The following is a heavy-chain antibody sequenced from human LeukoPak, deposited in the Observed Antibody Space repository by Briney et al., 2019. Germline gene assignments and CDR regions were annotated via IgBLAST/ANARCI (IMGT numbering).Heavy chain of an antibody. CDR3: ARHYDFWSSYQSDAFDI. CDR1: GGSISSYY. CDR2: IYTSGST. D-gene: IGHD3-3*01. Sequence: SETLSLTCTVSGGSISSYYWSWIRQPAGKGLEWIGRIYTSGSTNYNPSLKSRITLSVATSKNQFSLRLSSVTAADTAVYYCARHYDFWSSYQSDAFDIWGQGTMVTVSS. J-gene: IGHJ3*02. V-gene: IGHV4-4*07.